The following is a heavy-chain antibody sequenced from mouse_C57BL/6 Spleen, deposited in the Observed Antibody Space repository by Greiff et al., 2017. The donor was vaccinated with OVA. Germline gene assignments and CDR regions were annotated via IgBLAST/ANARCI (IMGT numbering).Heavy chain of an antibody. CDR2: ISSGSSTI. J-gene: IGHJ2*01. CDR3: ARQVYSLFDY. Sequence: VQLKESGGGLVKPGGSLKLSCAASGFTFSDYGMHWVRQAPEKGLEWVAYISSGSSTIYYADTVKGRFTISRDNAKNTLFLQMTSLRSEDTAMYYCARQVYSLFDYWGQGTTLTVSS. CDR1: GFTFSDYG. V-gene: IGHV5-17*01. D-gene: IGHD1-1*01.